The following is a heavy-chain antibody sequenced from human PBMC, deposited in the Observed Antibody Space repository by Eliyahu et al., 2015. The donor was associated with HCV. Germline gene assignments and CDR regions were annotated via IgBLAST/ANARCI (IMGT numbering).Heavy chain of an antibody. CDR2: VYNSGKT. D-gene: IGHD6-19*01. J-gene: IGHJ4*02. CDR3: ARIEEVAGKDY. V-gene: IGHV4-61*02. Sequence: QVQLQESGPGLXKPSQTLSXICXXSGGSIXSGTYQWGWIRHPAGEGLEWIGRVYNSGKTNYXPSLRGRVTISLETSKNQFSLKLSSVTAADTGMYYCARIEEVAGKDYWGQGTLVTVSS. CDR1: GGSIXSGTYQ.